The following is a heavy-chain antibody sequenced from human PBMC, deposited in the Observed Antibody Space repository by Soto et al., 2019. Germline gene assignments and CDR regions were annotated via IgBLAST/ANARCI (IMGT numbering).Heavy chain of an antibody. CDR1: GFTFSSYS. CDR2: ISSSSSYI. CDR3: AGYPPEIGYCSSTSCYGSPGFDY. D-gene: IGHD2-2*01. Sequence: GGSLRLSCAASGFTFSSYSMNWVRQAPGKGLEWVSSISSSSSYIYYADSVKGRFTISRDNAKNSLYLQMNSLRAEDTAVYYCAGYPPEIGYCSSTSCYGSPGFDYWGQGTLVTVSS. J-gene: IGHJ4*02. V-gene: IGHV3-21*01.